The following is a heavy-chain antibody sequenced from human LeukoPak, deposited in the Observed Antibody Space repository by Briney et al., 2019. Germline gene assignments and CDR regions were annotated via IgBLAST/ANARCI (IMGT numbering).Heavy chain of an antibody. Sequence: GGSLRLSCAASGFSFSGSAMHWVRQASGKGLEWIGRIRSKPNNYATEFAASVKGRFTISRGDSKNTTYLQVNSLKIEDTAMYYCTVRSGYWGQGTLVTVSS. CDR3: TVRSGY. V-gene: IGHV3-73*01. CDR2: IRSKPNNYAT. CDR1: GFSFSGSA. J-gene: IGHJ4*02.